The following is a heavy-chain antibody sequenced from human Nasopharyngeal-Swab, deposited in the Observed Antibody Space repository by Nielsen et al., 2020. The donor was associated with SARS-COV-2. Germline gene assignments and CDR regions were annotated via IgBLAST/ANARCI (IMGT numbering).Heavy chain of an antibody. CDR3: AREVATYFFDY. Sequence: SETLSLTCTVSGGSITSSSYYWGWIRQPPGKGLDWIGSIYYSGSTYYNPSLKSRVTISVDTSKNQFSLKLSSVTAADTAVYYCAREVATYFFDYWGQGTLVTVSS. V-gene: IGHV4-39*01. D-gene: IGHD5-24*01. CDR2: IYYSGST. CDR1: GGSITSSSYY. J-gene: IGHJ4*02.